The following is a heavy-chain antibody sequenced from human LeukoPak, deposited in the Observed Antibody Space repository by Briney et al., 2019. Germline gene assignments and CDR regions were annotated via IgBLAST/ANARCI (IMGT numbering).Heavy chain of an antibody. CDR2: VSPDGTNT. CDR3: ARDYVGGRRALDI. J-gene: IGHJ3*02. CDR1: AFTFSSHW. Sequence: GGSLRLSCAASAFTFSSHWMHWVRQAPGKGLEWVSRVSPDGTNTNHAHSVRGRFTISRDNPKNTLYLQMNSLRAEDTAVYHCARDYVGGRRALDIWGQGTGVTVSS. V-gene: IGHV3-74*01. D-gene: IGHD4-23*01.